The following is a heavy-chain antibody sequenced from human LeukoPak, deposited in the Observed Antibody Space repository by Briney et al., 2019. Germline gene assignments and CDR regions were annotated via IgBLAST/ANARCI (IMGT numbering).Heavy chain of an antibody. CDR3: ARSGQWHNTGYYFDY. J-gene: IGHJ4*02. CDR2: INAGNGNT. D-gene: IGHD6-19*01. Sequence: ASVKVSCKASGYTFTSYAMHWVRQAPGQRLESMGWINAGNGNTKYSQKFQGRVTITRDTSASTAYMELSSLRSEDTAVYYCARSGQWHNTGYYFDYWGQGTLVTVSS. CDR1: GYTFTSYA. V-gene: IGHV1-3*01.